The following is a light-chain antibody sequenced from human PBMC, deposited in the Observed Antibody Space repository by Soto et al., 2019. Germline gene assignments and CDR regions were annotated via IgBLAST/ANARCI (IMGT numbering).Light chain of an antibody. Sequence: QSVLTQPASVSGSPGQSITISCTGTSSDVGGYNYVSWYQQHPGKAPKLMIYDVSNRPSGVSNRFSGSKSGNTASLTISGLQAEDEADYYCSSYSSISTLVFGTGSMVTV. V-gene: IGLV2-14*01. CDR2: DVS. CDR3: SSYSSISTLV. CDR1: SSDVGGYNY. J-gene: IGLJ1*01.